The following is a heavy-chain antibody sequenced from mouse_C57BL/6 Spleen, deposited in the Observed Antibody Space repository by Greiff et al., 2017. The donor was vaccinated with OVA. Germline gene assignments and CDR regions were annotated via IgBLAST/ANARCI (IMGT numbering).Heavy chain of an antibody. J-gene: IGHJ1*03. CDR3: ARDRYGSSDWYFDV. CDR2: ISDGGSYT. CDR1: GFTFSSYA. D-gene: IGHD1-1*01. Sequence: EVKLVESGGGLVKPGGSLKLSCAASGFTFSSYAMSWVRQTPEKRLEWVATISDGGSYTYYPDNVKGRFTISRDNAKNNLYLQMSHLKSEDTAMYYCARDRYGSSDWYFDVWGTGTTVTVSS. V-gene: IGHV5-4*01.